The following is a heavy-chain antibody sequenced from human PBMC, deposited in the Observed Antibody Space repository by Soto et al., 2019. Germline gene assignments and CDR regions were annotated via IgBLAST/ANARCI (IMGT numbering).Heavy chain of an antibody. J-gene: IGHJ4*02. CDR2: IYYSGST. V-gene: IGHV4-59*01. CDR3: ARDPDYYGSGYFDY. D-gene: IGHD3-10*01. CDR1: GGSISSYY. Sequence: PSETLSLTCTVSGGSISSYYWSWIRQPPGKGLEWIGYIYYSGSTNYNPSLKSRVTISVDTSKNQFSLKLSSVTAADTAVYYCARDPDYYGSGYFDYWGQGTLVTVS.